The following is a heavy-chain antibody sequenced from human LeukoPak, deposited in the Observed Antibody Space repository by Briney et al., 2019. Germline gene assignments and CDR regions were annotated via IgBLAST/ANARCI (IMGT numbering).Heavy chain of an antibody. CDR2: ISSSGSTI. CDR1: GFTFSSYS. Sequence: GGSLRLSCAASGFTFSSYSMNWVRQAPGKGLEWVSYISSSGSTIYYADSVKGRFTISRDNAKNSLYLQMNSLRAEDTAVYYCARDRTYYYDSSGYYYAGAFDIWGQGTMVTVSS. CDR3: ARDRTYYYDSSGYYYAGAFDI. D-gene: IGHD3-22*01. J-gene: IGHJ3*02. V-gene: IGHV3-48*04.